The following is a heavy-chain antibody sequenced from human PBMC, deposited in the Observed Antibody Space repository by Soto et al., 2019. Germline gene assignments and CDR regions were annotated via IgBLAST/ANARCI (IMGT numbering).Heavy chain of an antibody. D-gene: IGHD6-25*01. CDR3: ARDASPGPETSMAGSDGMAF. J-gene: IGHJ6*02. CDR2: IYYSGST. Sequence: SETLSLTCTVSGNSISSSYWSWIRQSPGKGLEWIGYIYYSGSTNYNPSFKSRVTISINTSKKQFSLKLTSVTAADTAVHYCARDASPGPETSMAGSDGMAFWGQGSTDTVSS. CDR1: GNSISSSY. V-gene: IGHV4-59*01.